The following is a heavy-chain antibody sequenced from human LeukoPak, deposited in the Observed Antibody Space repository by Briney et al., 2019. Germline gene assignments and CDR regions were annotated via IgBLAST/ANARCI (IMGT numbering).Heavy chain of an antibody. CDR1: GFTFSSYS. D-gene: IGHD3-3*01. CDR3: ARDSRGTIFGVVIQEYYFDY. J-gene: IGHJ4*02. Sequence: GGSLRLSCAASGFTFSSYSMNWVRQAPGKGLEWVSSISSSSSYIYYADSVKGRFTISRDNAKNSLYLQMNSLRAEDTAVYYCARDSRGTIFGVVIQEYYFDYWGQGTLVTVSS. V-gene: IGHV3-21*01. CDR2: ISSSSSYI.